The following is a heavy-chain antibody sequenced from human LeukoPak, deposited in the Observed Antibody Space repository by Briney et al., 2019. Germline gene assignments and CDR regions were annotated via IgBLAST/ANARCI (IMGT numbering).Heavy chain of an antibody. CDR1: GFTFSSYA. V-gene: IGHV3-23*01. CDR3: APAPAAIRPSNWFDP. CDR2: ISGSGGST. Sequence: GGSLRLSCAASGFTFSSYAMSWVRQAPGKGLEWVSAISGSGGSTYYADSVKGRFTISRDNSKNTLYLQMNSLRVEDTAVYYCAPAPAAIRPSNWFDPWGQGTLVTVSS. D-gene: IGHD2-2*01. J-gene: IGHJ5*02.